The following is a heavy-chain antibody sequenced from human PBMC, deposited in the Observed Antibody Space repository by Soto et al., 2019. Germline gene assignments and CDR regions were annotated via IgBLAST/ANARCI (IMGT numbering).Heavy chain of an antibody. CDR3: ARGCSSSSVGTCYYYGMDV. D-gene: IGHD6-6*01. CDR2: ISSSSSYI. Sequence: GGSLRLSCAASGFTFSSYSMNWVRQAPGKGLEWVSSISSSSSYIYYADSVKGRFTISRDNAKNSLYLQMNSLRAEDTAVYYCARGCSSSSVGTCYYYGMDVWGQGTTVTVSS. CDR1: GFTFSSYS. V-gene: IGHV3-21*01. J-gene: IGHJ6*02.